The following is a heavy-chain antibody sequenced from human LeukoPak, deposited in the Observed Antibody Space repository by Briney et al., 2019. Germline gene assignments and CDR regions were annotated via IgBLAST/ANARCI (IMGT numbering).Heavy chain of an antibody. V-gene: IGHV1-2*02. D-gene: IGHD3-16*01. CDR2: INPNSGGT. J-gene: IGHJ4*02. CDR1: GYTFTDYF. Sequence: ASVKVSCKASGYTFTDYFMHWVRQAPGQGLEWMGWINPNSGGTNYAQKFQGRVTMTRDTSISTAYMELSGLRSDDTAMFYCAREGTFGGNDYWGQGTLVTVSS. CDR3: AREGTFGGNDY.